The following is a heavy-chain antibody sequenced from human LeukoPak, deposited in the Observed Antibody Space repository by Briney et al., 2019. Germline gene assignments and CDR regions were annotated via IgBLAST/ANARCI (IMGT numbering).Heavy chain of an antibody. J-gene: IGHJ4*02. CDR2: IYYSGST. D-gene: IGHD6-13*01. V-gene: IGHV4-39*01. CDR1: GGSISSSSYY. Sequence: SETLSLTCTVSGGSISSSSYYWCWIRQPPGKGLEWIVSIYYSGSTYYNPSLKSRVTISVATSKNQFSLKLSSVTAADTAVYYCAIAYSRSWYYFDYWGQGTLVTVPS. CDR3: AIAYSRSWYYFDY.